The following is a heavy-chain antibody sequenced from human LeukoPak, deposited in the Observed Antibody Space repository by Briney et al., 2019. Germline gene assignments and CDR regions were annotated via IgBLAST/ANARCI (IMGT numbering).Heavy chain of an antibody. CDR3: ARVSQIPGGCTFDY. J-gene: IGHJ4*02. CDR2: IKEDGSEK. CDR1: GFTFSTYW. V-gene: IGHV3-7*01. D-gene: IGHD3-10*01. Sequence: GGSLRLSCAASGFTFSTYWMSWDRQAPGKGLEWVANIKEDGSEKYYVDSVKGRLTISRDDAKNSLYMQMNSLRAEDTAVYYCARVSQIPGGCTFDYWGQGVLVTVSS.